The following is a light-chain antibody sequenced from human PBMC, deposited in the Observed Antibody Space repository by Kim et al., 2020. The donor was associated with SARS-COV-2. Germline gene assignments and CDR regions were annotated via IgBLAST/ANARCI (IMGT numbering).Light chain of an antibody. J-gene: IGKJ4*01. CDR1: QSITNY. CDR2: DTS. CDR3: QQRSNWLT. V-gene: IGKV3-11*01. Sequence: EIVLTQSPATLSLSPGERATLSCRASQSITNYLAWYQQKPGQAPRLLNYDTSNRATGIPARFSGSGSGTDFSLTISSLGPEDFAVYYCQQRSNWLTFGGGTKVDIK.